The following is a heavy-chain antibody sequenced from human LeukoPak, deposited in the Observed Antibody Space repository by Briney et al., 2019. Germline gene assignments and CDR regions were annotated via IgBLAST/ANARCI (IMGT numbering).Heavy chain of an antibody. J-gene: IGHJ4*02. CDR3: ARSAPQLDY. CDR2: VVPDSGGT. V-gene: IGHV1-2*02. CDR1: GYSFTGYY. Sequence: ASVKVSCKASGYSFTGYYIHWVRQAPGQGLEWMGWVVPDSGGTIYAPKFQGRVTMTRDTSIATAYMELSGLTSGDTAMYHCARSAPQLDYWGQGTLVTVSS. D-gene: IGHD6-13*01.